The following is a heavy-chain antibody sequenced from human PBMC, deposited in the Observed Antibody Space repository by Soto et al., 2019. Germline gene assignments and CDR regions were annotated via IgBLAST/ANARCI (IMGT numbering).Heavy chain of an antibody. CDR2: IYYSGST. V-gene: IGHV4-31*03. Sequence: SETLSLTCTVSGGSISSGGYYWSWIRQHPGKGLEWIGYIYYSGSTYYNPSLKSRVTISVDTSKNQFSLKLSSVTAADTAVYYWARVLAVAGNCIDYWGQGIRVTVSS. D-gene: IGHD6-19*01. CDR1: GGSISSGGYY. CDR3: ARVLAVAGNCIDY. J-gene: IGHJ4*02.